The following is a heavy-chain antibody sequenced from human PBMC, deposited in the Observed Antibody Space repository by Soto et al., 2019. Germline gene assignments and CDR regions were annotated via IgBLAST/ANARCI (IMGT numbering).Heavy chain of an antibody. J-gene: IGHJ4*02. CDR2: IYYSGST. CDR1: GGSISSYY. Sequence: PSETLSLTCTVSGGSISSYYWSWIRQPPGKGLEWIGYIYYSGSTNYNPSLKSRVTISVDTSKNQFSLKLSSVTAADTAVYYCARTQLERPYYFDYRGQGTLVTVSS. CDR3: ARTQLERPYYFDY. V-gene: IGHV4-59*01. D-gene: IGHD1-1*01.